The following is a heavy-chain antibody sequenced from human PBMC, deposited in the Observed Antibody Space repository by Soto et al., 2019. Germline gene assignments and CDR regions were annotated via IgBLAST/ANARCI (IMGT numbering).Heavy chain of an antibody. CDR1: GGSFSGYY. CDR3: ARDKITGLFDY. Sequence: QVQLQQWGAGLLKPSETLSLTCAVYGGSFSGYYWTWIRQPPGTGLEWIGEINHSGSTNYNPSLKSRVTISVDTSQHQFSPKLTSVTAADKAVYYCARDKITGLFDYWGQGTLVTVSS. D-gene: IGHD2-8*02. J-gene: IGHJ4*02. CDR2: INHSGST. V-gene: IGHV4-34*01.